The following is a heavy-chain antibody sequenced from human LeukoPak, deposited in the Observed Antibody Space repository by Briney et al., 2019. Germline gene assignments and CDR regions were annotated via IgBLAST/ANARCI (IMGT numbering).Heavy chain of an antibody. CDR3: AKGTMIVVAVGDYFDY. V-gene: IGHV3-9*03. J-gene: IGHJ4*02. Sequence: GRSLRLSCAASGLTLDDYAMHWVRQAPGKGLEWVSGISWNSVNIGYADSVKGRFTISRDNAKNSLYLQMNSLRAEDMALYYCAKGTMIVVAVGDYFDYWGQGTLVTVSS. CDR1: GLTLDDYA. D-gene: IGHD3-22*01. CDR2: ISWNSVNI.